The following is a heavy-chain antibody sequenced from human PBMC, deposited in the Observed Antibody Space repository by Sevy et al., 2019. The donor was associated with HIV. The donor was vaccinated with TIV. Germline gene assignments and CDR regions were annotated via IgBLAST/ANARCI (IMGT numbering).Heavy chain of an antibody. D-gene: IGHD6-19*01. V-gene: IGHV1-18*01. CDR1: GYTFTSYG. CDR2: ISAYNGNT. CDR3: AREIIAVAGNEDFFDY. Sequence: ASVKVSCKASGYTFTSYGISWVRQAPGQGLEWMGWISAYNGNTNYAQKLQGRVTMTTDTSTSTAYMELRSLRSDDTAVYYCAREIIAVAGNEDFFDYWGQGTLVTVSS. J-gene: IGHJ4*02.